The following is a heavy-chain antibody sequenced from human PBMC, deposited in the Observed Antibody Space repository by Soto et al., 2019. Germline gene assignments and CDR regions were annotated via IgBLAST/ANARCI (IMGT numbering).Heavy chain of an antibody. J-gene: IGHJ6*02. CDR1: GYTFTGYG. D-gene: IGHD6-13*01. Sequence: ASVKVSCKASGYTFTGYGFSWVRQAPGQGLEWMGWISAYNGNTNYAQKLQGRVTMTTDTSTSTAYMELRSLRSEDTAVYYCSRCGSSRRWSPLLYYYHYGMDVWG. CDR3: SRCGSSRRWSPLLYYYHYGMDV. V-gene: IGHV1-18*01. CDR2: ISAYNGNT.